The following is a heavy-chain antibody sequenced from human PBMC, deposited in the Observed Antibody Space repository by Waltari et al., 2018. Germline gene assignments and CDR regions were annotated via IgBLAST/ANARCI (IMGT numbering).Heavy chain of an antibody. CDR3: TSSMGATIY. V-gene: IGHV3-49*04. D-gene: IGHD1-26*01. CDR2: IRSKAYGGTT. Sequence: EVQLVESGGGLVQPGRSLRLSCTASGFTFGDYAMSWVRQAPGKGLEWVGFIRSKAYGGTTEYAASVKGRFTISRDDSKSIAYLQMNSLKTEDTAVYYCTSSMGATIYWGQGTLVTVSS. J-gene: IGHJ4*02. CDR1: GFTFGDYA.